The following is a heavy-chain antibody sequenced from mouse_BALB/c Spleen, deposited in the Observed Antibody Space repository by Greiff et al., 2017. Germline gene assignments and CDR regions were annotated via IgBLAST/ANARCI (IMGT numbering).Heavy chain of an antibody. J-gene: IGHJ2*01. CDR3: AQSFDYRRDFDY. D-gene: IGHD2-14*01. CDR1: GYTFTSYW. V-gene: IGHV1-7*01. CDR2: INPSTGYT. Sequence: QVQLQQSRAELAKPGASVKMSCKASGYTFTSYWMHWVKQRPGQGLEWIGYINPSTGYTEYNQKCKDKATLTADKSSSTAYLQLSSLTSEGSAVYCCAQSFDYRRDFDYWGQGTALTVSS.